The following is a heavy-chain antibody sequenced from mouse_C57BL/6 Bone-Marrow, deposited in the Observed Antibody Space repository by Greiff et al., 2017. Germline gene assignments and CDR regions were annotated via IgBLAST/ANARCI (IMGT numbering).Heavy chain of an antibody. CDR3: ARLITTVVGRYYAMDY. Sequence: EVKVVESGGGLVQPGGSLKLSCAASGFTFSDYYMYWVRQTPEKRLEWVAYISNGGGSTYYPDTVKGRFTISRDNAKNTLYLQMSRLKSEDTAMYYCARLITTVVGRYYAMDYWGQGTSVTVSS. J-gene: IGHJ4*01. V-gene: IGHV5-12*01. D-gene: IGHD1-1*01. CDR2: ISNGGGST. CDR1: GFTFSDYY.